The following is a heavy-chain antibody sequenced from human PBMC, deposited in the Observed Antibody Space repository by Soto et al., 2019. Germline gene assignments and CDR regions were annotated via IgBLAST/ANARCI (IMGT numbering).Heavy chain of an antibody. V-gene: IGHV5-10-1*01. CDR1: GYSFTSYW. D-gene: IGHD3-10*01. CDR3: ARNYGSGSYYNAPMDV. Sequence: PGESLKISCKGSGYSFTSYWISWVCQMPGKGLEWMGRIDPSDSYTNYSPSFQGHVTISADKSISTAYLQWSSLKASDTTMYYCARNYGSGSYYNAPMDVWGQGTTVTVSS. J-gene: IGHJ6*02. CDR2: IDPSDSYT.